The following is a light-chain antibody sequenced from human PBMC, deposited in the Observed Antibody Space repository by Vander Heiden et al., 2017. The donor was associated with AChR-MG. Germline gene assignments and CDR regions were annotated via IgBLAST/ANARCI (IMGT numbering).Light chain of an antibody. V-gene: IGKV1-5*03. Sequence: DIQMTQSPSTLSASVGDRVTLTCRASQSISDWLAWYQQKPRKAPKLLIYKASKLESGVPSRFSGSGSGTEFFLTISSLQPDDFATYYCQQYNSVSRTFGQGTKVELK. J-gene: IGKJ1*01. CDR3: QQYNSVSRT. CDR2: KAS. CDR1: QSISDW.